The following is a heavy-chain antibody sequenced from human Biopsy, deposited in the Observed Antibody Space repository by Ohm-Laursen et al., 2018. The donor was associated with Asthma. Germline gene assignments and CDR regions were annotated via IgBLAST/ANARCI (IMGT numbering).Heavy chain of an antibody. CDR1: GFTFRSYA. CDR3: ARDVMEWYLPAFDF. D-gene: IGHD3-3*01. Sequence: SLRLSCSASGFTFRSYAMHWVRQAPGKGLEWVAVGGSYYDGGLKYYANSVNGRFTVSRDDSKNTLHLQMNSLRPDDTAVYYCARDVMEWYLPAFDFWGQGTLVTVSS. V-gene: IGHV3-30-3*01. CDR2: GGSYYDGGLK. J-gene: IGHJ4*02.